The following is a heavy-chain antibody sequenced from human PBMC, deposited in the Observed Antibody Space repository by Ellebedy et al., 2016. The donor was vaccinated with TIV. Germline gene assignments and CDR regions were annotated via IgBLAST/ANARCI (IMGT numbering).Heavy chain of an antibody. CDR2: ISSSSSYT. CDR1: GFTFSDYY. Sequence: GESLKISCAASGFTFSDYYMSWIRQAPGKGLEWVSYISSSSSYTNYADSVKGRFTISRDNSKNTLYLQMNSLRAEDTAVYYCASEDIAVAGTGEDYYGMDVWGQGTTVTVSS. D-gene: IGHD6-19*01. V-gene: IGHV3-11*06. CDR3: ASEDIAVAGTGEDYYGMDV. J-gene: IGHJ6*02.